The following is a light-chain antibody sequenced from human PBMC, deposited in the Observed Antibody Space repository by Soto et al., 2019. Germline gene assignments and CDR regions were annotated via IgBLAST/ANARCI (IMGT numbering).Light chain of an antibody. V-gene: IGKV1-5*03. J-gene: IGKJ1*01. CDR2: KAS. Sequence: DIQMTQSPSTLSASVGDRVTITSRASQSISSWLAWYQQKPGKAPKLLIYKASSLESGVPSRFSGSGSGTEFTLTFSSLQPDDFATYYCQQYNSYWTFGQGTKVDIK. CDR1: QSISSW. CDR3: QQYNSYWT.